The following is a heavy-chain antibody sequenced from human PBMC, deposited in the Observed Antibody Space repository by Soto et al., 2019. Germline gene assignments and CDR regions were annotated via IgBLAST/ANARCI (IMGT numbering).Heavy chain of an antibody. CDR1: GFTFSSYA. D-gene: IGHD6-19*01. CDR3: AKAARAAVAGKYWYFDL. V-gene: IGHV3-23*01. Sequence: EVQLLESGGGLVQPGGSLRLSCAASGFTFSSYAMSWVRQAPGKGLEWVSAISGSGGSTYYADSVKGRFTISRDNSKNTLYLQMNSLRAEDTAVYYCAKAARAAVAGKYWYFDLWGRGTLVTVSS. CDR2: ISGSGGST. J-gene: IGHJ2*01.